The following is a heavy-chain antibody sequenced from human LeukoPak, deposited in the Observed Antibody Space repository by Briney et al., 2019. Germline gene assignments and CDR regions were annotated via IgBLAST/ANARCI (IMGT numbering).Heavy chain of an antibody. D-gene: IGHD1-26*01. Sequence: ASVKVSCKASGYTFTSYYMHWVRQAPGQGLERMGIINPSGGSTSYAQKFQGRVTMTRDTSTSTVYMELSSLRSEDTAVYYCARGFIVGATGDYFDYWGQGTLVTVSS. V-gene: IGHV1-46*01. J-gene: IGHJ4*02. CDR3: ARGFIVGATGDYFDY. CDR2: INPSGGST. CDR1: GYTFTSYY.